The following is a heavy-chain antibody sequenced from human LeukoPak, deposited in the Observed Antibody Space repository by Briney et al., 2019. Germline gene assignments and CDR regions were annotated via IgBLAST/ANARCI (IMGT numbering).Heavy chain of an antibody. V-gene: IGHV4-34*01. CDR2: INHSGST. J-gene: IGHJ4*02. CDR3: ARGWDDTSGYYIGY. D-gene: IGHD3-22*01. CDR1: GGSFSGYY. Sequence: PSETLSLTCAVYGGSFSGYYWIWIRQPPGKGLEWIAEINHSGSTNYNPSLNSRVTISVETSKNQFSVTLSYVTAADTAVYYCARGWDDTSGYYIGYWGQGTLVTVSS.